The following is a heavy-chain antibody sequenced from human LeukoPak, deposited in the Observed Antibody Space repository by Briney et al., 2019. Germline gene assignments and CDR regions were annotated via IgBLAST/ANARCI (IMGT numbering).Heavy chain of an antibody. CDR1: GYTFTNYG. CDR3: ARRIVGGHLGDY. V-gene: IGHV1-18*01. Sequence: GASVKVSCKASGYTFTNYGMSWVRQAPGQGPEWLGWISAKNGNEDYAQKLQGRVTMTVDTSTSTAYMELRSLRSDDTAVYYCARRIVGGHLGDYWGQGTLVTVSS. CDR2: ISAKNGNE. D-gene: IGHD1-26*01. J-gene: IGHJ4*02.